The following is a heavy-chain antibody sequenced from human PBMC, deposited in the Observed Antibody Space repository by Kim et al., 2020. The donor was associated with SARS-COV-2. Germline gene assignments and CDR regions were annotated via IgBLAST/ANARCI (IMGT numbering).Heavy chain of an antibody. D-gene: IGHD3-22*01. CDR2: MNPNSGNT. J-gene: IGHJ4*02. V-gene: IGHV1-8*01. CDR1: GYTFTSYD. Sequence: ASVKVSCKASGYTFTSYDINWVRQATGQGLEWMGWMNPNSGNTGYVQKFQGRVTMTRNTSISTAYMELSSLRSEDTAVYYCASMYYYDSSGFIYWGQGTLVTVSS. CDR3: ASMYYYDSSGFIY.